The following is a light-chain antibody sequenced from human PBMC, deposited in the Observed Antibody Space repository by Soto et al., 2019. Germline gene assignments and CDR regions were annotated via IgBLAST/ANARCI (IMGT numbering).Light chain of an antibody. CDR3: SSYAGNNNYV. V-gene: IGLV2-8*01. CDR2: EVN. Sequence: QSVLTQPPSASGSRGQSVTISCTGTSSDVGYYDSVSWYQHHPGKAPQAVIYEVNKRPSGVPDRFSGSKSGNTASLTVSGLQAEDEADYYCSSYAGNNNYVFGTGTKLTVL. CDR1: SSDVGYYDS. J-gene: IGLJ1*01.